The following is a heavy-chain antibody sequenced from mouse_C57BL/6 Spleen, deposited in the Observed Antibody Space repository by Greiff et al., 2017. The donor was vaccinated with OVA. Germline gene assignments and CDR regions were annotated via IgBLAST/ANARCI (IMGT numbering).Heavy chain of an antibody. CDR1: GYTFTSYW. D-gene: IGHD3-1*01. J-gene: IGHJ4*01. CDR3: ARSGYYYDESRYAMDY. CDR2: IYPGSGST. Sequence: VQLQQPGAELVKPGASVKMSCKASGYTFTSYWITWVKQRPGQGLEWIGDIYPGSGSTNYNEKFKSKATLTVDQSSSTAYMQLSSLTSEDSAVFYGARSGYYYDESRYAMDYWGQGTSVTVSS. V-gene: IGHV1-55*01.